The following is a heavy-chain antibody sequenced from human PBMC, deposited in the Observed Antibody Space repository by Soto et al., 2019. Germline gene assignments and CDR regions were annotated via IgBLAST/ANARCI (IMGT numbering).Heavy chain of an antibody. CDR1: GFTFSSYG. CDR3: ASSAGAVDI. D-gene: IGHD6-25*01. J-gene: IGHJ3*02. CDR2: IWYDGSNK. V-gene: IGHV3-33*01. Sequence: QVQLVESGGGVVQPGRSLRLSCAASGFTFSSYGMHWVRQAPGKGLEWVAVIWYDGSNKYYADSVKGRFTISRDNSKNTLYLQMNSLRAEDTAVYYCASSAGAVDIWGQGTMVTVSS.